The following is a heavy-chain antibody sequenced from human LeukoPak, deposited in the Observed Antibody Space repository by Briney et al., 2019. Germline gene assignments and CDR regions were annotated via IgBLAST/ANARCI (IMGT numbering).Heavy chain of an antibody. Sequence: PGGSLRLSCTASGFTFTNYAMSWVRQAPGKGLEWVSDISAGGDIINYAVSVMGRFTISRDNSENTMYLQMNSLRAEDTAVYYCAKDLYGSGSYYFDYWGQGTLVTVSS. D-gene: IGHD3-10*01. V-gene: IGHV3-23*01. CDR2: ISAGGDII. CDR3: AKDLYGSGSYYFDY. CDR1: GFTFTNYA. J-gene: IGHJ4*02.